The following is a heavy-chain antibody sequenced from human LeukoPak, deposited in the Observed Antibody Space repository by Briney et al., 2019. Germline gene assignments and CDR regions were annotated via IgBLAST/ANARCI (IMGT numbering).Heavy chain of an antibody. CDR1: GFTFSSYA. J-gene: IGHJ4*02. V-gene: IGHV3-23*01. D-gene: IGHD1/OR15-1a*01. CDR3: AKGDSGTGTFDY. Sequence: GGSLRLSCAASGFTFSSYAMSWVRQAPGKGLEWVSAISGSGGSTYYADSVKGRFTISRDNSKNTLYLQMNSLRAEDTAVCYCAKGDSGTGTFDYWGQGTLVTVSS. CDR2: ISGSGGST.